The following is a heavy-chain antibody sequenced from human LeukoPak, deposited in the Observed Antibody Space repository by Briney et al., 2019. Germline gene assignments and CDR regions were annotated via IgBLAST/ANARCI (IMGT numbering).Heavy chain of an antibody. CDR1: GFTVSSNY. J-gene: IGHJ4*02. D-gene: IGHD5-18*01. CDR3: ARDGRGDLTWIQLWSPFDY. Sequence: GGSLRLSCAASGFTVSSNYMSWVRQAPGKGLEWVSVIYSGGTTYYADSVKGRFTISSDSSRNTLYLQMSSLRAEDTAVYYCARDGRGDLTWIQLWSPFDYWGQGTLVTVSS. CDR2: IYSGGTT. V-gene: IGHV3-66*02.